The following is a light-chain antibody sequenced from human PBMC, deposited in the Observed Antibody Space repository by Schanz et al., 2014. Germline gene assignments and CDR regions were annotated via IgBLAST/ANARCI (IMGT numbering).Light chain of an antibody. Sequence: QSALTQPASVSGSPGQSITISCTGTSSDVGSYNYVSWYQQHPGKAPKLLIYEGSKWPSGVSNRFSASKSGNTASLTISGLQAEDEADYYCSSYISSSIRVFGGGTKVTVL. V-gene: IGLV2-14*01. CDR3: SSYISSSIRV. CDR2: EGS. CDR1: SSDVGSYNY. J-gene: IGLJ3*02.